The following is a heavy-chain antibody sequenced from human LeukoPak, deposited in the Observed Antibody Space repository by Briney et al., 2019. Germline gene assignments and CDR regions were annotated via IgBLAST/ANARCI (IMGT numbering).Heavy chain of an antibody. CDR1: GGSISSSSYY. V-gene: IGHV4-39*07. CDR3: ARGDSSGYYLNYYYYYMDV. J-gene: IGHJ6*03. Sequence: PSETLSLTCTVSGGSISSSSYYWGWIRQPPGKGLEWIGSIYYSGSTNYNPSLKSRVTISVDTSKNQFSLKLSSVTAADTAVYYCARGDSSGYYLNYYYYYMDVWGKGTTVTISS. D-gene: IGHD3-22*01. CDR2: IYYSGST.